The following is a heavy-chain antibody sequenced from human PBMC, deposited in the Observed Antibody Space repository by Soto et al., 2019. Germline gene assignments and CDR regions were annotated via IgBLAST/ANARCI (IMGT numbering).Heavy chain of an antibody. CDR3: ARNRGEYQLLSDIDY. CDR1: RFMFSTYT. D-gene: IGHD2-2*01. V-gene: IGHV3-21*01. J-gene: IGHJ4*02. CDR2: ISHSSSYI. Sequence: GGSLRLSCAASRFMFSTYTMTWVRQAPGKGLEWVSSISHSSSYIYYADSVKGRFTISRDNAKDSLYLQMNSLRADDTAVYYCARNRGEYQLLSDIDYWGQGTLVTVSS.